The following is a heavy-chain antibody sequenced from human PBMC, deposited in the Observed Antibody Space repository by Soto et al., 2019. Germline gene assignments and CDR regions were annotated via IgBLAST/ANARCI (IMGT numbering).Heavy chain of an antibody. CDR3: ARTYSSGFLVYFDY. J-gene: IGHJ4*02. V-gene: IGHV4-30-2*02. D-gene: IGHD6-19*01. Sequence: SSETLSLTCAVSGGSSSSGDYSWNWIRQPPGKGLEWIGYIYYSGTTYYNPSLKSRVTISVDTSKNQFSPKLSSVTAADTAVYYCARTYSSGFLVYFDYWGQGTLVTVSS. CDR1: GGSSSSGDYS. CDR2: IYYSGTT.